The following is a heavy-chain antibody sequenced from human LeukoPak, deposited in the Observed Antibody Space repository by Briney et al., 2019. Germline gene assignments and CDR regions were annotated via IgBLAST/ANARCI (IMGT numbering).Heavy chain of an antibody. CDR1: GFTFSSYS. J-gene: IGHJ4*02. CDR3: ARFPCITMICY. D-gene: IGHD3-22*01. V-gene: IGHV3-48*01. Sequence: GGSLRLSCAASGFTFSSYSMNWVRQAPGKGLEWVSYISSSSSTIYYADSVKGRFTISRDNAKNSLYLQMNSLRAEDTAVYYCARFPCITMICYWGQGTLVTVSS. CDR2: ISSSSSTI.